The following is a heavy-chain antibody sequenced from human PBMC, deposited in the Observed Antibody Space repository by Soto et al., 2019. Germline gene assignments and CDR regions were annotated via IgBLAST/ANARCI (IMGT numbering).Heavy chain of an antibody. CDR3: ARADYSNYYYYYYMDV. CDR2: IKQDGSEK. J-gene: IGHJ6*03. D-gene: IGHD4-4*01. CDR1: GFTFSSYW. Sequence: GGSLRLSCAASGFTFSSYWMSWVRQAPGKGLEWVANIKQDGSEKYYVDSVKGRFTISRDNAKNSLYLQMNSLRAEDTAVYYCARADYSNYYYYYYMDVWGKGPTVTVSS. V-gene: IGHV3-7*01.